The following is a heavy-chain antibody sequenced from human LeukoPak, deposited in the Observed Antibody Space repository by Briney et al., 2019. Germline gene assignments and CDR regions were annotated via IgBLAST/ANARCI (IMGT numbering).Heavy chain of an antibody. Sequence: PGGSLRLSCAASGFTVSSNYISWVRQAPGKGLEWVSVIYSGGSTYYADSVRGRFIISRDNSKNTVSLQMNSLRAEDTAVYYCARDRIVATMGRSGAFDIWGQGTMVTVAS. CDR1: GFTVSSNY. D-gene: IGHD5-12*01. V-gene: IGHV3-66*01. CDR3: ARDRIVATMGRSGAFDI. J-gene: IGHJ3*02. CDR2: IYSGGST.